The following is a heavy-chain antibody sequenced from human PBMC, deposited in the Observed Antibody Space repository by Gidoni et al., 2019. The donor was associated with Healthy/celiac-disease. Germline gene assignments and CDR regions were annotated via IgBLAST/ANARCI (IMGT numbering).Heavy chain of an antibody. D-gene: IGHD3-10*01. CDR2: INHSGST. CDR3: ARGEITMVRGVTNYFDY. Sequence: QVQLQQWGAGLLKPSATLSLTCAVYGGSFSGYYWSWIRQPPGKGLEWIGEINHSGSTNYNPSLKSRVTISVDTSKNQFSLKLSSVTAADTAVYYCARGEITMVRGVTNYFDYWGQGTLVTVSS. J-gene: IGHJ4*02. V-gene: IGHV4-34*01. CDR1: GGSFSGYY.